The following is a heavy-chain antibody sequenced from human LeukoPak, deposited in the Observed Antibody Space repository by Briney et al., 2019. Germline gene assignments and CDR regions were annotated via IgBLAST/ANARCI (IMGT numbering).Heavy chain of an antibody. D-gene: IGHD6-13*01. CDR1: GFTFSDYY. CDR2: ISSSGSTI. J-gene: IGHJ3*02. Sequence: GGSLRLSCAASGFTFSDYYMSWIRQAPGKGLEWVSCISSSGSTIYYADSVKGRFTISRDNAKNSLYLQMNSLRAEDTAVYYCARSGSKNSSSWYDAFDIWGQGTMVTVSS. CDR3: ARSGSKNSSSWYDAFDI. V-gene: IGHV3-11*04.